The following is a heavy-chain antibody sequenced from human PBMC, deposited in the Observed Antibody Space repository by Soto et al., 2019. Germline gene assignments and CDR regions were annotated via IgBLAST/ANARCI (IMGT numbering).Heavy chain of an antibody. V-gene: IGHV3-30-3*01. CDR3: AREGG. D-gene: IGHD2-15*01. CDR2: ISYDGSNK. Sequence: QVQLVESGGGVVQPGRSLRLSCAASGFTFSGYAMHWVRQAPGKGLEWVAVISYDGSNKYYADSVKGRFSISRDNSKNTVYLQMNSLRAEVTAVYYCAREGGWGQGTLVTVSS. CDR1: GFTFSGYA. J-gene: IGHJ1*01.